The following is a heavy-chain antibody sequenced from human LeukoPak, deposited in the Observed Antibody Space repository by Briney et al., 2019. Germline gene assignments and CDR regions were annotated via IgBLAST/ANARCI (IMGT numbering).Heavy chain of an antibody. CDR2: IRSKAYGGTP. D-gene: IGHD3-22*01. Sequence: GRSLRLSCTASGFTFGDYAMSWVRQAPGKGLEWVGFIRSKAYGGTPEYAASVKGRFTISRDDSKSIAYLQMDSLKTEDTAVYYCTREPPYYDSSGYYFGYYYGMDVWGQGTTVTVSS. CDR3: TREPPYYDSSGYYFGYYYGMDV. V-gene: IGHV3-49*04. CDR1: GFTFGDYA. J-gene: IGHJ6*02.